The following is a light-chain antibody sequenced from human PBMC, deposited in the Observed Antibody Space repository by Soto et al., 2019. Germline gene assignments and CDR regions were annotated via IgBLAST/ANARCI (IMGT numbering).Light chain of an antibody. CDR2: DGS. J-gene: IGKJ4*01. CDR3: QQYGSSPFT. CDR1: QSVRSS. Sequence: EVVLTQSPDTLSLSPGQRATLSCRASQSVRSSLAWYQQKPGQSPRLLIYDGSIRATGIPDKFRGSGSGTGLILTISRLDPEDFAVYHCQQYGSSPFTFGGGSKVEIK. V-gene: IGKV3-20*01.